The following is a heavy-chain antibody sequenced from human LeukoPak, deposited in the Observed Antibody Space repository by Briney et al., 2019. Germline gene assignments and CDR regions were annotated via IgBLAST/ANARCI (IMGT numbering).Heavy chain of an antibody. CDR2: INHSGST. V-gene: IGHV4-34*01. D-gene: IGHD1/OR15-1a*01. Sequence: PSETLSLTCAVYGGSFSGYYWSWIRQPPGKGLEWIREINHSGSTNYNPSLKSRVTISVDTSKNQFSLKLSSVTAADTAVYYCARARVRTNYYYYMDVWGKGTTVTVSS. CDR1: GGSFSGYY. CDR3: ARARVRTNYYYYMDV. J-gene: IGHJ6*03.